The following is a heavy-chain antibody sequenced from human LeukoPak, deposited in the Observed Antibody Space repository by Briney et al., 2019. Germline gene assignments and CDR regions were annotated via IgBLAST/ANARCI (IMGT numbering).Heavy chain of an antibody. CDR1: GFTVSTNY. V-gene: IGHV3-66*01. J-gene: IGHJ4*02. D-gene: IGHD2-15*01. CDR2: IYSGGST. CDR3: ARDRRYCSGGSCYSGLTFTFDY. Sequence: PGGSLRLSCAASGFTVSTNYMSWVRQAPGKGLEWVSVIYSGGSTYYADSVKGRFTISRDNSKNTLYLQMNSLRAEDTAVYYCARDRRYCSGGSCYSGLTFTFDYWGQGTLVTVSS.